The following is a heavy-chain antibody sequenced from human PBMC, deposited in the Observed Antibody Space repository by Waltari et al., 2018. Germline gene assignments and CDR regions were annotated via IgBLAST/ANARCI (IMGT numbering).Heavy chain of an antibody. V-gene: IGHV3-15*01. CDR1: GFNHNDAW. CDR3: ATNHLVRGSHWSYGMDV. Sequence: VQLVESGVGLVKPGGSLRLPCPASGFNHNDAWMIWVPRAEGKGWEWVGHIKSRSEGGTGEYAAPVKGRFAISRDDSKNTVWLQMDSLKTEDTAVYYCATNHLVRGSHWSYGMDVWGQGTTVTVSS. D-gene: IGHD3-10*01. J-gene: IGHJ6*02. CDR2: IKSRSEGGTG.